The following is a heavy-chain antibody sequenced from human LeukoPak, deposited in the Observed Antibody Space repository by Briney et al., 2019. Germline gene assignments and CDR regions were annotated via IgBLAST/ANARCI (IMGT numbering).Heavy chain of an antibody. CDR1: GFTVSSNY. V-gene: IGHV3-53*01. CDR3: ARPHYTSSWYLDV. D-gene: IGHD6-13*01. Sequence: GGSLRLSCAASGFTVSSNYMSWVRQAPGKGLEWVSIIYNGDNTYYADSVKGRFTISRDNSKNTLYLQMNSLRAEDTAMYYCARPHYTSSWYLDVWGQGTTVTVSS. CDR2: IYNGDNT. J-gene: IGHJ6*02.